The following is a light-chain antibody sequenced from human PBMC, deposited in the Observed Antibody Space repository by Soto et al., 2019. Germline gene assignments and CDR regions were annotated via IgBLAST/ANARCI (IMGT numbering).Light chain of an antibody. J-gene: IGKJ1*01. V-gene: IGKV3-20*01. CDR2: GAS. CDR1: QSVSSSY. Sequence: EIVLTQSPGTLSLSPGERATLSCRASQSVSSSYLAWYQQKPGQAPRLLIYGASSRATGIPDRFSGSGSGTDFTLTISRLEPEDFAVYYCQQYGSSPETLGQGTKV. CDR3: QQYGSSPET.